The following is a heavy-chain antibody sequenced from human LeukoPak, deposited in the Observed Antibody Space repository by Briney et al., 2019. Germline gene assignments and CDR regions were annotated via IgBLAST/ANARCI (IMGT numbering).Heavy chain of an antibody. D-gene: IGHD2-21*01. CDR3: ARGPPGGEYYMDV. Sequence: PSETLSLTCAVYGGSFSGYYWSWIRQPPGKGLEWIGEINHSGSTNYNPSLKSRVTISVDTSKNQFSLKLSSVTAADTAVYYCARGPPGGEYYMDVWGKGTTVTVSS. J-gene: IGHJ6*03. V-gene: IGHV4-34*01. CDR1: GGSFSGYY. CDR2: INHSGST.